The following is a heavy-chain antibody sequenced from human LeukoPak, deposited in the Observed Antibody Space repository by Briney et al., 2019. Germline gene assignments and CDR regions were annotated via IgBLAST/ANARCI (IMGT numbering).Heavy chain of an antibody. CDR3: ARYRYSSSWNPWIT. Sequence: PSETLSLTCAVYGGSFSGYYCSWIRQPPGKGLEWIGEINHNGSTNYNPSLKSRVTISVDTSKNQFSLKLSSVTAADTAVYYCARYRYSSSWNPWITWGQGTLVTVSS. CDR2: INHNGST. J-gene: IGHJ5*02. CDR1: GGSFSGYY. V-gene: IGHV4-34*01. D-gene: IGHD6-13*01.